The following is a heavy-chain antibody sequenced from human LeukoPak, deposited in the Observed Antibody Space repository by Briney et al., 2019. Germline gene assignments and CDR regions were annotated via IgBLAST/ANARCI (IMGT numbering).Heavy chain of an antibody. J-gene: IGHJ4*02. V-gene: IGHV4-59*01. Sequence: SETLSLTCTVSGGSISSYYWSWIRQPPGKGLEWIGYIYYSGSTNYNPSLKSRVTISVDTSKNQFSLKLSSVTAADTAVYYCARGYYDSSGYYYDYWGQGTLVTVSS. CDR1: GGSISSYY. CDR3: ARGYYDSSGYYYDY. D-gene: IGHD3-22*01. CDR2: IYYSGST.